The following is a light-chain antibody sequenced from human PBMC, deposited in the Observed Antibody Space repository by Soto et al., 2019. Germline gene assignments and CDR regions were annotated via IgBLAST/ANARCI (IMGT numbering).Light chain of an antibody. CDR2: DVS. CDR3: SSYSDFNLYV. Sequence: SVLTQPASVSGSPGQSISISCTGTSSDVGGYKYVSWYQHQPGKAPKLVNFDVSGRPSGISKRFSGSKSGNTASLTIFGLQPEDEADYYCSSYSDFNLYVFGTGTKVTVL. V-gene: IGLV2-14*01. J-gene: IGLJ1*01. CDR1: SSDVGGYKY.